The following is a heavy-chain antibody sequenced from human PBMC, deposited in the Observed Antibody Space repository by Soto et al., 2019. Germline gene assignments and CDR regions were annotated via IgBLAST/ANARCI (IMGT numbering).Heavy chain of an antibody. CDR2: ISDDGTIT. CDR1: GLTFSQYW. CDR3: ATAVDYDFWSGTTHYGMDV. V-gene: IGHV3-74*01. D-gene: IGHD3-3*01. Sequence: GGSLRLSCAAYGLTFSQYWMHWVRQAPGQXLVWVSRISDDGTITDYADSVKGRFTVSRDNARNTHSLQMNSLRSEDTAVYFCATAVDYDFWSGTTHYGMDVWGQGTTVTVSS. J-gene: IGHJ6*02.